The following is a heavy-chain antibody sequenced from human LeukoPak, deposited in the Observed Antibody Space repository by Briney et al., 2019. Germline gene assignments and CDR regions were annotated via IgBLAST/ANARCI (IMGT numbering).Heavy chain of an antibody. CDR3: VKDRYGSGSYGGMDV. CDR2: MSGSGGNT. Sequence: GGSLRLSCAASGFTFSSYAMSWVRRAPGKGLEWVSAMSGSGGNTNYADSVKGRFTISRDNSKNTLYLQMNSLRAEDTALYYCVKDRYGSGSYGGMDVWGQGTTVTVSS. V-gene: IGHV3-23*01. D-gene: IGHD3-10*01. J-gene: IGHJ6*02. CDR1: GFTFSSYA.